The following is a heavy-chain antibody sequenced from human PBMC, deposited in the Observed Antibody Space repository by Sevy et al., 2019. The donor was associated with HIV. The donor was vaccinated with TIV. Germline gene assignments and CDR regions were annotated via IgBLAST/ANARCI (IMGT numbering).Heavy chain of an antibody. CDR3: ARDGGGSAEGYYYYGMDV. J-gene: IGHJ6*02. CDR1: GFTFSSYS. D-gene: IGHD3-16*01. Sequence: GGSLRLSCAASGFTFSSYSMNWVRQAPGKGLEWVSSISSSSSYIYYADSVKGRFTISRDNAKNSLYLQMNSLGAEDTAVYYCARDGGGSAEGYYYYGMDVWGQGTTVTVSS. CDR2: ISSSSSYI. V-gene: IGHV3-21*01.